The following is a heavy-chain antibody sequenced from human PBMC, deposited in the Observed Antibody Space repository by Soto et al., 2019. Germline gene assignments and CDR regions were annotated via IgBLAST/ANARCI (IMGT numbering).Heavy chain of an antibody. Sequence: TSETQSLTCSFSSSSLSSSTYYWSWIRQPPGRGPEWIGSIYYSGNTYYKPSLKSRVSISIDTSRNQFSLKLTSVTAADTGVYYCASSSPFHYWGPGILVTVSS. J-gene: IGHJ4*02. CDR2: IYYSGNT. CDR1: SSSLSSSTYY. D-gene: IGHD6-6*01. CDR3: ASSSPFHY. V-gene: IGHV4-39*01.